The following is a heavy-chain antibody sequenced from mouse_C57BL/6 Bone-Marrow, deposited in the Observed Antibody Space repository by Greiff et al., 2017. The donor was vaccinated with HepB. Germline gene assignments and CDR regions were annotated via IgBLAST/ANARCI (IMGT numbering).Heavy chain of an antibody. CDR1: GYAFSSSW. Sequence: VQLQQSGPELVKPGASVKISCKASGYAFSSSWMNWVKQRPGKGLEWIGRIYPGDGDTNYNGKFKGKATLTADKSYSTAYMQLSSLTSEDSAVYFCARYYGSSYLDYWGQGTTLTVSS. D-gene: IGHD1-1*01. CDR3: ARYYGSSYLDY. V-gene: IGHV1-82*01. J-gene: IGHJ2*01. CDR2: IYPGDGDT.